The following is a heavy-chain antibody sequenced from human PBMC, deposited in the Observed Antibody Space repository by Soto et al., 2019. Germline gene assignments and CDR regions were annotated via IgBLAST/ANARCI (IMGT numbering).Heavy chain of an antibody. D-gene: IGHD3-16*01. J-gene: IGHJ4*02. V-gene: IGHV4-61*01. CDR2: IYYSGST. Sequence: TSETLSLTCTVSGGSVSSGSYYWSWIRQPPGKGLEWIGYIYYSGSTNYNPSLKSRVTISVDTSKNQFSLKLSSVTAADTAVYYCARVMLQRGYYFDYWGQGTLVTVSS. CDR1: GGSVSSGSYY. CDR3: ARVMLQRGYYFDY.